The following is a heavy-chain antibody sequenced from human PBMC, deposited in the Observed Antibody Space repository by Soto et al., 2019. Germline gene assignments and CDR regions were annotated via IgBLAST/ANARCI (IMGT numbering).Heavy chain of an antibody. J-gene: IGHJ5*02. V-gene: IGHV3-48*02. D-gene: IGHD1-26*01. CDR2: ISSSSSTI. CDR3: AREGGNLNWFDP. CDR1: GFTFSSYR. Sequence: EVQLVESGGGLVQPGGSLRLSCAASGFTFSSYRMNWVRQAPGQGLEWVSYISSSSSTIYYADSVKGGFTISRDNAKNSLYLQMNSLRDEDTAVYYCAREGGNLNWFDPWGQGTLVTVSS.